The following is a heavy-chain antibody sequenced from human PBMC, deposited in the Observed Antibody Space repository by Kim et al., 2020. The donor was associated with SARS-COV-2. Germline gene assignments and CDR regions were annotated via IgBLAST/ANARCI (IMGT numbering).Heavy chain of an antibody. CDR3: ARHEDNYDDSRGYYFDS. D-gene: IGHD3-22*01. CDR1: GGSINRSNYY. V-gene: IGHV4-39*01. Sequence: SETLSLTCTVSGGSINRSNYYWGWIRQSPGKGLEWIGSVYYTGTTYYNPSLQSRVTISVDTSKNQFSLNLSSVTAADTAVYYCARHEDNYDDSRGYYFDSWGQGTRVSVAS. J-gene: IGHJ4*02. CDR2: VYYTGTT.